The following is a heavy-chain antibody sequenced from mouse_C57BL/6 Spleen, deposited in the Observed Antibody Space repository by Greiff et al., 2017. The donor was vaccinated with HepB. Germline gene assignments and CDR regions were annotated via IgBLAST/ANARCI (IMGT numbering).Heavy chain of an antibody. D-gene: IGHD2-4*01. V-gene: IGHV1-64*01. CDR3: ARSEDYDSWFAY. J-gene: IGHJ3*01. CDR1: GYTFTSYW. CDR2: IHPNSGST. Sequence: QVHVKQPGAELVKPGASVKLSCKASGYTFTSYWMHWVKQRPGQGLEWIGMIHPNSGSTNYNEKFKSKATLTVDKSSSTAYMQLSSLTSEDSAVYYCARSEDYDSWFAYWGQGTLVTVSA.